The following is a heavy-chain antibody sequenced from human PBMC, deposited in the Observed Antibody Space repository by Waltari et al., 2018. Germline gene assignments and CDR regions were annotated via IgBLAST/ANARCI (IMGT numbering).Heavy chain of an antibody. Sequence: EVQLVESGGGLIQPGGSVRLSCAAAGFTVSSNYLNWVRQAPGKGLEWVSIIYSGGNTYYADSVKGRFTISRDNSKNTLFLQMNSLSAEDTAVYYCAKGHDSSSYYYYYGMDVWGQGTTVTVSS. CDR3: AKGHDSSSYYYYYGMDV. D-gene: IGHD3-22*01. CDR2: IYSGGNT. V-gene: IGHV3-53*01. J-gene: IGHJ6*02. CDR1: GFTVSSNY.